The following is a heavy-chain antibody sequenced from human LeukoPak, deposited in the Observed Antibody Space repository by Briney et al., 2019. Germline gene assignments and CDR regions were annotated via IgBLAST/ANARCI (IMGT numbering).Heavy chain of an antibody. CDR3: TRDRDIVAT. V-gene: IGHV3-49*04. CDR2: IRSKAYGGTT. Sequence: NPGGSLRLSCTASGFTFGDHAMSWVRQAPGKGLEWVGFIRSKAYGGTTEYAASVKGRFTISRDDSKSIAYLQMNSLKTEDTAVYYCTRDRDIVATWGQGTLVTVSS. CDR1: GFTFGDHA. J-gene: IGHJ5*02. D-gene: IGHD5-12*01.